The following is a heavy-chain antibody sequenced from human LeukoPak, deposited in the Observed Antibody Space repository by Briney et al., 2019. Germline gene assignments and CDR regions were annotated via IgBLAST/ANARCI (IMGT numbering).Heavy chain of an antibody. V-gene: IGHV4-59*01. D-gene: IGHD4-23*01. CDR1: GGSISSYY. Sequence: SETLSLTCTVSGGSISSYYWSWIRQPPGKGLEWIGYIYYSGNTNYNPSLKSRLTISLDTSKNQLSLRLTSVTAADTAVYYCARAVGNYGMDVWGQGTTVTVSS. CDR2: IYYSGNT. J-gene: IGHJ6*02. CDR3: ARAVGNYGMDV.